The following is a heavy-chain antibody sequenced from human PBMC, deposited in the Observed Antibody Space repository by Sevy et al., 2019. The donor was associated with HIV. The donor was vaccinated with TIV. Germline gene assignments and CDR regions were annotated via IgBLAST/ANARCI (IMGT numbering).Heavy chain of an antibody. CDR1: GFTFSDYY. Sequence: GGSLRLSCAASGFTFSDYYMSWIRQAPGKGLEWVSYISSSGSTIYYADSVKGRFTIPRDNAKNSLYLQMNSLRAEDTAVYYCARVDSSSSYYYYYGMDVWGQGTTVTVSS. D-gene: IGHD6-6*01. CDR3: ARVDSSSSYYYYYGMDV. V-gene: IGHV3-11*01. CDR2: ISSSGSTI. J-gene: IGHJ6*02.